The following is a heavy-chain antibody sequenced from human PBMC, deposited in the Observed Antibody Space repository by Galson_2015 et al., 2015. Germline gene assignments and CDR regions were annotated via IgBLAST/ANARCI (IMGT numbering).Heavy chain of an antibody. CDR3: ARESYSYGYWVDY. CDR1: GFSFSSYW. D-gene: IGHD5-18*01. Sequence: SLRLSCAASGFSFSSYWMSWVRQAPGKGLEWVANIKQDGSEKYYVDSVKGRFTISRDNAKNSLYLQMSSLRAEDTAVYYCARESYSYGYWVDYWGQGTLVTVSS. CDR2: IKQDGSEK. V-gene: IGHV3-7*01. J-gene: IGHJ4*02.